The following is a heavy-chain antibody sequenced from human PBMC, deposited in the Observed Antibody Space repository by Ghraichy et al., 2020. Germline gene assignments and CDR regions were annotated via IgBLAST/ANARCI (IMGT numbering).Heavy chain of an antibody. CDR3: VKDHGDFGAGRWFDP. J-gene: IGHJ5*02. CDR1: GDSISSTHYY. D-gene: IGHD4-17*01. CDR2: ISYRGST. V-gene: IGHV4-39*02. Sequence: SQTLSLTCSVSGDSISSTHYYWGWIRQPPGKGLEWIGSISYRGSTYSNPSLKSRVTLSVDTSKNQFSLKVTSMTAADTAVYFCVKDHGDFGAGRWFDPWGLGNMVTV.